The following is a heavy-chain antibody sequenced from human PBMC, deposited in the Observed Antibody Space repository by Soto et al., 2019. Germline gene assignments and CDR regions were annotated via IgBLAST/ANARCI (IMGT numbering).Heavy chain of an antibody. J-gene: IGHJ4*02. V-gene: IGHV4-39*01. Sequence: PSETLSLTCTVSGASISSSIYYWGWIRQPPGKGLEWIGSIYYTGSTYYNPSLKSRVTISVDTSKNHFSLKLSSVTAADTAVYYCARHSVGMIVVIPAADFDYWGQGTLVTVSS. CDR3: ARHSVGMIVVIPAADFDY. D-gene: IGHD2-2*01. CDR1: GASISSSIYY. CDR2: IYYTGST.